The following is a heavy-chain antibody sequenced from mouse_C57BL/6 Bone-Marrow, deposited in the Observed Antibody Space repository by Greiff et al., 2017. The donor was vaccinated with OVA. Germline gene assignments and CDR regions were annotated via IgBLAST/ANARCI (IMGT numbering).Heavy chain of an antibody. CDR2: IYPRSGNT. D-gene: IGHD2-3*01. V-gene: IGHV1-81*01. CDR1: GYTFTSYG. J-gene: IGHJ2*01. CDR3: ARSVFWDGYSYYFDY. Sequence: QVQLKESGAELARPGASVKLSCKASGYTFTSYGISWVKQRTGQGLEWIGEIYPRSGNTYYNEKFKGKATLTADKSSSTAYMELRSLTSEDSAVYFCARSVFWDGYSYYFDYWGQGTTLTVSS.